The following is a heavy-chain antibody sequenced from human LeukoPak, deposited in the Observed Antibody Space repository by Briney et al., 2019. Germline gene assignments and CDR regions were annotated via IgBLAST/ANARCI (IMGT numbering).Heavy chain of an antibody. V-gene: IGHV1-46*01. J-gene: IGHJ5*02. CDR3: ARAPPMVRGVTKSNWFDP. Sequence: ASVKVSCKASGYTFAAYYLHWVRQAPGQGLEWMGIINPSGGSTSYAQKFQGRVTMTRDTSTSTVYMELSSLRSEDTAVYYCARAPPMVRGVTKSNWFDPWGQGTLVTVSS. CDR1: GYTFAAYY. D-gene: IGHD3-10*01. CDR2: INPSGGST.